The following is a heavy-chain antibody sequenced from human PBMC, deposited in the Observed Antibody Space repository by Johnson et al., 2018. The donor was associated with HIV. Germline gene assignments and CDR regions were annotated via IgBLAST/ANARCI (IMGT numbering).Heavy chain of an antibody. Sequence: QVQLVESGGGLVQPGGSLRLSCAASGFTFRSYGMHWVRQAPGKGLEWVAVIAYDLSNEFYADSVRGRFTISRDNSKNTRYLQMNSLRAEDMAVYYCARGRRIQLWLLGDAFDIWGQGTMVTVSS. D-gene: IGHD5-18*01. V-gene: IGHV3-30*19. J-gene: IGHJ3*02. CDR2: IAYDLSNE. CDR1: GFTFRSYG. CDR3: ARGRRIQLWLLGDAFDI.